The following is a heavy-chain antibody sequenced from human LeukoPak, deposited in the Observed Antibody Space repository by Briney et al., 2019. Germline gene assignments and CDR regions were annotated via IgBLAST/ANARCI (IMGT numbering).Heavy chain of an antibody. Sequence: GGALRRSCAASGLTVSSYEMNWVRQAPGKELEWVSYISGGSTIYDADSVKGRFTISRDNAKNSLYLQMNSLRAEDTAVYYCARESIAVAGAPFDYWGQGTLVTVSS. CDR2: ISGGSTI. CDR1: GLTVSSYE. V-gene: IGHV3-48*03. D-gene: IGHD6-19*01. CDR3: ARESIAVAGAPFDY. J-gene: IGHJ4*02.